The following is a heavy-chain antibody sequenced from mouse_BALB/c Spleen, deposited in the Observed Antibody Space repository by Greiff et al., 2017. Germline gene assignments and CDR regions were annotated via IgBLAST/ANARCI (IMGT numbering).Heavy chain of an antibody. V-gene: IGHV5-17*02. CDR2: ISSGSSTI. J-gene: IGHJ2*01. D-gene: IGHD1-1*01. Sequence: EVQRVESGGGLVQPGGSRKLSCAASGFTFSSFGMHWVRQAPEKGLEWVAYISSGSSTIYYADTVKGRFTISRDNPKNTLFLQMTSLRSEDTAMYYCARSHGSSYEGYFDYWGQGTTLTVSS. CDR1: GFTFSSFG. CDR3: ARSHGSSYEGYFDY.